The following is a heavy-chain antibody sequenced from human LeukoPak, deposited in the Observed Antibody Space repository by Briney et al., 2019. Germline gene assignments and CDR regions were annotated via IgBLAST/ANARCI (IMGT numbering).Heavy chain of an antibody. CDR1: GYSFTGYY. CDR2: INPNSGGT. V-gene: IGHV1-2*02. CDR3: ARDAPRSNSAYDY. Sequence: ASVKVSCKASGYSFTGYYMHWVRQAPGQGLEWMGWINPNSGGTNYAPKFQGRVTMTRDTSISTAYLELSRLRSDDTAVYYCARDAPRSNSAYDYWGQGTLVTVSS. J-gene: IGHJ4*02. D-gene: IGHD6-6*01.